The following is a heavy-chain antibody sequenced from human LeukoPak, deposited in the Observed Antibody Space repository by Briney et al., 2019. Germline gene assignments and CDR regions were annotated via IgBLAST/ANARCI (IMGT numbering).Heavy chain of an antibody. J-gene: IGHJ4*02. CDR1: GGSFSGYY. CDR2: INHSGST. D-gene: IGHD3-22*01. V-gene: IGHV4-34*01. CDR3: ARGGQYYYDIALGY. Sequence: PSETLSLTCAVYGGSFSGYYWSWIRQPPGKGLEWIGEINHSGSTNYNPSLKSRVTISVDTSKNQFSLKLSSVTAADTAVCYCARGGQYYYDIALGYWGQGTLVTVSS.